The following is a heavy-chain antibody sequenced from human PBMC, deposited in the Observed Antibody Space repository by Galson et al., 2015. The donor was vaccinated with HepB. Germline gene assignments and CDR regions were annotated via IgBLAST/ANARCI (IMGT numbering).Heavy chain of an antibody. CDR3: ASTTMTTVTTRAFDI. V-gene: IGHV1-69*02. J-gene: IGHJ3*02. Sequence: SVKVSCKASGGTFSSYTISWVRQAPGQGLEWMGRIIPILGIANYAQKFQGRVTTTADKSTSSAYMELSSLRSEDTAVYYCASTTMTTVTTRAFDIWGQGTMVTVSS. CDR2: IIPILGIA. D-gene: IGHD4-17*01. CDR1: GGTFSSYT.